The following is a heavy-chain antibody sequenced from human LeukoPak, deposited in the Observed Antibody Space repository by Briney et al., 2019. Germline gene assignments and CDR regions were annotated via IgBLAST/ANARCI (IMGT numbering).Heavy chain of an antibody. CDR3: ARDPYYDFWSGYYGYFQH. Sequence: GGSLRLSCAASGFTFSSYAMHWVRQAPGKGLEWVAVISYDGSNKYYADSVKGRFTISRDNSKNTLYLQMNSLRAEDTAVYYCARDPYYDFWSGYYGYFQHWGQGTLVTVSS. CDR1: GFTFSSYA. V-gene: IGHV3-30-3*01. CDR2: ISYDGSNK. J-gene: IGHJ1*01. D-gene: IGHD3-3*01.